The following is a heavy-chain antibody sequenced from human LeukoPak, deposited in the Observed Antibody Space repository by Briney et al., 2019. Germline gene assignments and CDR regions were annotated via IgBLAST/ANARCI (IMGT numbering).Heavy chain of an antibody. CDR3: VKGGPMVRGPKGLDY. Sequence: SGGSLRLSCAASGFTFSIYAMSWVRQAPGKGLEWVSAISGSGGGTYAADSVTGRFTIPRDNSRNTLFLQMNDLRVEDTAVYYCVKGGPMVRGPKGLDYWGQGTLVTVSS. V-gene: IGHV3-23*01. CDR1: GFTFSIYA. D-gene: IGHD3-10*01. J-gene: IGHJ4*02. CDR2: ISGSGGGT.